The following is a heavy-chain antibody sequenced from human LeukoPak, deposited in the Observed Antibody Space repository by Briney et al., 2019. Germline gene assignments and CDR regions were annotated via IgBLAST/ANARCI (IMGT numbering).Heavy chain of an antibody. CDR3: ARVVDGHPEHDY. D-gene: IGHD1/OR15-1a*01. V-gene: IGHV1-69*05. Sequence: ASVKVSCKSSGYTFTTYGISWVRQAPGQGLEWMGGIIPIFGTANYAQKFQGRVTITTDESTSTAYMELSSLRSEDTAVYYCARVVDGHPEHDYWGQGTLVTVSS. J-gene: IGHJ4*02. CDR2: IIPIFGTA. CDR1: GYTFTTYG.